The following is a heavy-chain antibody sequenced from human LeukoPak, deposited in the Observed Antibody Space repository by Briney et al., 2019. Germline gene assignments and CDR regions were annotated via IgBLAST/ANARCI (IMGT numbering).Heavy chain of an antibody. Sequence: SSETLSLTCTVSGGSTSSGSYYWSWIRQPAGKGLEWIGRIYTSGSTNYNPSLKSRVTISVDTSKNQFSLKLSSVTAADTAVYYCARNTVTKNLYYYYYMDVWGKGTTVTVSS. V-gene: IGHV4-61*02. J-gene: IGHJ6*03. D-gene: IGHD4-17*01. CDR2: IYTSGST. CDR3: ARNTVTKNLYYYYYMDV. CDR1: GGSTSSGSYY.